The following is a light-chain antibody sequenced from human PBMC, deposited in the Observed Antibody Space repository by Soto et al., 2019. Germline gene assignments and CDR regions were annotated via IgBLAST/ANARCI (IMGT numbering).Light chain of an antibody. CDR2: KAS. CDR3: QQYNSYPT. J-gene: IGKJ2*01. V-gene: IGKV1-5*03. CDR1: QSISSW. Sequence: DIQMTQSPSTLSASVGDRVTITCRASQSISSWLAWYQQKPGKAPKLLISKASNLESGVPSRFSGSGSGTEFTLTISSLQPDDFATYYCQQYNSYPTFGQGTRLEIK.